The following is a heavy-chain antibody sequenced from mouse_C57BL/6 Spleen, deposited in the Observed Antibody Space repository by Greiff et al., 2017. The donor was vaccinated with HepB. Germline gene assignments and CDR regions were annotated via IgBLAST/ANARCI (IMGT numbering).Heavy chain of an antibody. J-gene: IGHJ2*01. CDR3: ARGHLFDY. CDR2: IYPGSGNT. V-gene: IGHV1-76*01. Sequence: VQLQQSGAELVRPGASVKLSCKASGYTFTDYYINWVKQRPGQGLEWIARIYPGSGNTYYNEKLKGKATLTAEKSSSTAYMQLRSLTSEDSAVYFCARGHLFDYWGQGTTLTVSS. CDR1: GYTFTDYY. D-gene: IGHD3-3*01.